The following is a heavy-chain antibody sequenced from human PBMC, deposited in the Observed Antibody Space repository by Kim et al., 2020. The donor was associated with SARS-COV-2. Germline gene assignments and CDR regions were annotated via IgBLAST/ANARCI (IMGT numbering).Heavy chain of an antibody. CDR2: INPNSGGT. J-gene: IGHJ5*02. CDR3: ARSYYGSGNNWFDP. V-gene: IGHV1-2*02. D-gene: IGHD3-10*01. Sequence: RHWARQAPGQGLEWMGWINPNSGGTYYAQNFQGRVTLTRDTSISTAYMEVTRLRSDDTAVYYCARSYYGSGNNWFDPWGQGTLVTVSS.